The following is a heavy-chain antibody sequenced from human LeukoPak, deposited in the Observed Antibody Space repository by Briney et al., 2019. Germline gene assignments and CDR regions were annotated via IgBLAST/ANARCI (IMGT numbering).Heavy chain of an antibody. J-gene: IGHJ4*02. V-gene: IGHV4-34*01. CDR3: AREIYDYVWGSYRYSSGNFDY. D-gene: IGHD3-16*02. CDR2: INHRGST. Sequence: PSETLSLTCAVYGGSFSGYYWSWIRQPPGKGLEGSGEINHRGSTNYNPSLKSRVTISVDTSKNQFSLKLSSVTAADTAVYYCAREIYDYVWGSYRYSSGNFDYWGQGTLVTVSS. CDR1: GGSFSGYY.